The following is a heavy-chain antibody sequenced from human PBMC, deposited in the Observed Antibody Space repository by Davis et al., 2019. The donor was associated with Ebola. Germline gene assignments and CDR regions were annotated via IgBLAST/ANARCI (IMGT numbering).Heavy chain of an antibody. D-gene: IGHD3-3*01. J-gene: IGHJ6*02. CDR2: ISSNGGST. Sequence: PGGSLRLSCSASGFTFSSYAMHWVRQAPGKGLEYVSAISSNGGSTYYADSVKGRFTISRDNSKNTLYLQMNSLRAEDTAVYYCARARGNYDFWSGYQPDYGMDVWGQGTTVTVSS. V-gene: IGHV3-64*04. CDR1: GFTFSSYA. CDR3: ARARGNYDFWSGYQPDYGMDV.